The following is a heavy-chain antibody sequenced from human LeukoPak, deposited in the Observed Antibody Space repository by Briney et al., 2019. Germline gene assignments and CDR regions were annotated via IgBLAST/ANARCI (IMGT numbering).Heavy chain of an antibody. V-gene: IGHV4-59*01. J-gene: IGHJ3*02. CDR3: ASSGYYYSAFDI. D-gene: IGHD3-22*01. CDR1: GGSISSYD. CDR2: IYYSGST. Sequence: SETLSLTCTVSGGSISSYDWSWIRQPPGKGLEWIGYIYYSGSTNYNPALKSRVTISVDTSKNKFSLKLSSVTAADTAVYYCASSGYYYSAFDIWGQGTMVTVSS.